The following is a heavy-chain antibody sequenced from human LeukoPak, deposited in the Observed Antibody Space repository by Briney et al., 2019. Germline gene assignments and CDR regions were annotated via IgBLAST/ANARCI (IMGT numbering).Heavy chain of an antibody. CDR3: VKEYHSRGFGAYFDY. D-gene: IGHD3-3*01. Sequence: PGGSLRLSCTASKFTFSQYGMQWVRQAPGKGLEWVAVISSDGSIKVYADSVKGRLTLSRDNSINTFDLQMNSLRAEDTAVYYCVKEYHSRGFGAYFDYWGQGTLVTVSS. CDR1: KFTFSQYG. J-gene: IGHJ4*02. V-gene: IGHV3-30*18. CDR2: ISSDGSIK.